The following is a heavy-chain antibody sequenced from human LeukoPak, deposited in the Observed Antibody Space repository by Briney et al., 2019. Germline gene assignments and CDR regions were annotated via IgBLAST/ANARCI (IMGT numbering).Heavy chain of an antibody. J-gene: IGHJ4*02. CDR2: IRHDGTIT. Sequence: PGGSLRLSCAASGFTFSSYGMYWVRQAPGKGLEFVAFIRHDGTITYYADSVKGRSTISRDNSKSTMYLQMHSLRAEDTAVYYCAKDSLADIDYWGQGTLVTVSS. V-gene: IGHV3-30*02. D-gene: IGHD3-16*01. CDR3: AKDSLADIDY. CDR1: GFTFSSYG.